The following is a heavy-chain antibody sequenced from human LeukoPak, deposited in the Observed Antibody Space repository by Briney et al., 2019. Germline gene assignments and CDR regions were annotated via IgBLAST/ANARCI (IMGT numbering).Heavy chain of an antibody. CDR2: IYYGGST. V-gene: IGHV4-59*01. D-gene: IGHD3-10*01. Sequence: PSETLSLTCTVSGGSISSYHWSWIRQPPGKGLEWIGYIYYGGSTNYNPSLKSRVTISIEASKKQFSLWLSSVNAADTAVYHCGSAXLGSGLEGAFDVWGQGTMVTVSS. J-gene: IGHJ3*01. CDR1: GGSISSYH. CDR3: GSAXLGSGLEGAFDV.